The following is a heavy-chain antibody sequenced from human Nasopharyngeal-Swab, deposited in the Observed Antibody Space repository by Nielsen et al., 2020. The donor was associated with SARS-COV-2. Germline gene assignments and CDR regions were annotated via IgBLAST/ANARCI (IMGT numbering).Heavy chain of an antibody. CDR3: ARDEGLTRSWYYPSFDP. J-gene: IGHJ5*02. V-gene: IGHV1-18*01. D-gene: IGHD6-13*01. CDR2: ISGYHGNT. Sequence: WVRQAPGQGLEWMGWISGYHGNTNYAQKFQGRVTVTMDTSTNTVYMELRSLKSEDTAIYYCARDEGLTRSWYYPSFDPWGQGTLVTVSS.